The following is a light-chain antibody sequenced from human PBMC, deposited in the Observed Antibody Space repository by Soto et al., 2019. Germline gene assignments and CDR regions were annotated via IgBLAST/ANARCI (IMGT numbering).Light chain of an antibody. CDR3: QQYGSSPPYT. V-gene: IGKV3-20*01. CDR2: GAS. J-gene: IGKJ2*01. CDR1: QSVSSSY. Sequence: EIVLTQSPGTLSLSPGERATLSCRASQSVSSSYLAWYQQKPGQAPRLLIYGASSRATGIPDRFSGSGSGTDFTLTISRLVPVDFAVYYCQQYGSSPPYTFGQGTKLEIK.